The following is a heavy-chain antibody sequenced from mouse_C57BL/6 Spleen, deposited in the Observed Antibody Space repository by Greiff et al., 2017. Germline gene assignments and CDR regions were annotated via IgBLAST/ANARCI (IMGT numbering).Heavy chain of an antibody. J-gene: IGHJ3*01. CDR2: IDPSDSYT. Sequence: QVQLQQPGAELVKPGASVKLSCKASGYTFTSYWMQWVKPRPGQGLEWIGEIDPSDSYTNYNQKFKGKATLTVDTSSSTAYMQLSSLTSEDSAVYYCARSPYGNAWFAYWGQGTLVTVSA. V-gene: IGHV1-50*01. CDR3: ARSPYGNAWFAY. CDR1: GYTFTSYW. D-gene: IGHD2-1*01.